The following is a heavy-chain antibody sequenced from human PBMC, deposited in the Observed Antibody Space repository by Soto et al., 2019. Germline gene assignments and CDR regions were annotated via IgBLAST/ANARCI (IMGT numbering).Heavy chain of an antibody. J-gene: IGHJ4*02. CDR3: ARVLWYYDFWSGPSDY. Sequence: GGSLRLSCAASGFTFSSYSMNWVRQAPGKGLEWVSYISSSSSTIYYADSVKGRFTISRDNAKNSLYLQMNSLRDEDTAVYYCARVLWYYDFWSGPSDYWGQGTLVTVSS. CDR1: GFTFSSYS. D-gene: IGHD3-3*01. CDR2: ISSSSSTI. V-gene: IGHV3-48*02.